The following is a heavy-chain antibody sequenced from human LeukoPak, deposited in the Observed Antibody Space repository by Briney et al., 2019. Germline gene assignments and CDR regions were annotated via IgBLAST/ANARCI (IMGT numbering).Heavy chain of an antibody. CDR2: INPSGGST. J-gene: IGHJ6*03. Sequence: ASVKVSCKASGYTFTSYYMHWVRQAPGQGLEWMGIINPSGGSTTYAQKFQGRVTVTRDTSTSTVYMELSSLRSEDTAVYYCARDPPYCSGGSCYSSDYMDVWGKGTTVTISS. V-gene: IGHV1-46*01. CDR3: ARDPPYCSGGSCYSSDYMDV. CDR1: GYTFTSYY. D-gene: IGHD2-15*01.